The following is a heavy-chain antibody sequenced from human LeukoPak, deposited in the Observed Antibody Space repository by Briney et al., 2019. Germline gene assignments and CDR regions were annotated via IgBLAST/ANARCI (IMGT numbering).Heavy chain of an antibody. CDR1: GFTVSSNY. J-gene: IGHJ4*02. CDR2: IYSGGNT. D-gene: IGHD2-8*02. V-gene: IGHV3-66*02. CDR3: ATSRVLDGHFDY. Sequence: PGGSLRLSCAASGFTVSSNYMTWVRQAPGKGLEWVSVIYSGGNTYYADSVEGRFTISRDNSKNTLYLQMNSLRLEDTAVYYCATSRVLDGHFDYWGQGTLVTVSS.